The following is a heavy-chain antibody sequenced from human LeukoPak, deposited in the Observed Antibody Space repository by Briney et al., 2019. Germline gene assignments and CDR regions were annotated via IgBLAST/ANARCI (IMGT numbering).Heavy chain of an antibody. CDR3: ARDLGSGYYVY. J-gene: IGHJ4*02. D-gene: IGHD3-22*01. V-gene: IGHV3-11*01. Sequence: GGSLRLSCAASGFTFSDYYMNWIRQAPAKGLEWVSYISNSGNIKYYADSVKGRFTISRDNAKNSLYLQMNSLRAEDTAVYYCARDLGSGYYVYWGQGTLVTVSS. CDR2: ISNSGNIK. CDR1: GFTFSDYY.